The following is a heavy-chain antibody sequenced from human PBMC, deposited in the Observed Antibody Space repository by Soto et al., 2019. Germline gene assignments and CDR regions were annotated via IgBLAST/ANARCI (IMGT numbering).Heavy chain of an antibody. Sequence: GGSVRLSCTASGFSFSSHAMTWVRQAPGKGLEWVSGLSGSGGSIYYADSVKGRFTISRDNSMNTLYLQMKTLRAEDTAVYYCAKVSSSWYAGFFDLWGQGT. V-gene: IGHV3-23*01. CDR1: GFSFSSHA. CDR2: LSGSGGSI. CDR3: AKVSSSWYAGFFDL. J-gene: IGHJ4*02. D-gene: IGHD6-13*01.